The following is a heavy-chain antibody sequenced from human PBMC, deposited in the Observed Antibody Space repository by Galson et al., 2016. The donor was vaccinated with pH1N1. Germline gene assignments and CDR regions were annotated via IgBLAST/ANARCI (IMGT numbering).Heavy chain of an antibody. J-gene: IGHJ6*02. CDR3: ATVIAAGYGMDV. CDR2: FDPEDGET. Sequence: SVKVSCKVSGYTLTELSMHWVRQAPGKGLEWMGGFDPEDGETIYAQKFQGRVTMTEDTSTDTAYMELSSLSSEDTAVYYCATVIAAGYGMDVWGQGTTVTVSS. V-gene: IGHV1-24*01. D-gene: IGHD6-13*01. CDR1: GYTLTELS.